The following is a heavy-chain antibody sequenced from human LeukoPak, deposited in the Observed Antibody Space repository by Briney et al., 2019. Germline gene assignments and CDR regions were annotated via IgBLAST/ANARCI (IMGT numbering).Heavy chain of an antibody. CDR2: INHSGST. J-gene: IGHJ6*02. CDR3: ARGEAAGSYYYGMDV. CDR1: GGSFSGYY. V-gene: IGHV4-34*01. D-gene: IGHD6-13*01. Sequence: SETLPLTCAVYGGSFSGYYWSWIRQPPGKGLEWIGEINHSGSTNYNPSLKSRVTISVDTSKNQFSLKLSSVTAADTAVYYCARGEAAGSYYYGMDVWGQGTTITVSS.